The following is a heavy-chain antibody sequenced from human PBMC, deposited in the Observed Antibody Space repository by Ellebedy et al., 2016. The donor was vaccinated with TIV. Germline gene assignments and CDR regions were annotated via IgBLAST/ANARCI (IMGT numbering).Heavy chain of an antibody. CDR1: GYTFTGYY. CDR2: INPNSGGT. V-gene: IGHV1-2*02. J-gene: IGHJ4*02. D-gene: IGHD6-19*01. CDR3: ARDRGIAVAGTPLFDY. Sequence: ASVKVSCKASGYTFTGYYMHWVRQAPGQGLEWMGWINPNSGGTNYAQKFQGRVTMTRDTSISTAYMELSRLRSDDTAVYYCARDRGIAVAGTPLFDYWGQGTLVTVSS.